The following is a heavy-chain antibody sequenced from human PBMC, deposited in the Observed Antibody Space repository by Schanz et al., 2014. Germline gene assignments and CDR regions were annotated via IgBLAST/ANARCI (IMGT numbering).Heavy chain of an antibody. D-gene: IGHD2-8*02. J-gene: IGHJ6*02. CDR1: GGSVSSGGDY. V-gene: IGHV4-31*03. CDR3: ARDSLRGATGGYGMDV. CDR2: IYYSGST. Sequence: QVQLQESGPGLVKPSQTLSLTCTVSGGSVSSGGDYWSWIRQHPGKGLEWIGYIYYSGSTYYNPSLKSRVTISVDTSKNQFSLKVRSVTAADTAVYYCARDSLRGATGGYGMDVWGQGTTVTVSS.